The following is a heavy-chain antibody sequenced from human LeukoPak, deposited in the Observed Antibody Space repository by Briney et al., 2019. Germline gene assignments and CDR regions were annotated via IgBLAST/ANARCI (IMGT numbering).Heavy chain of an antibody. D-gene: IGHD2-2*01. J-gene: IGHJ6*02. Sequence: ASVKVSCKAAGYTFISYCISWVRQAPGQRLEWMGWIIGYNGNTKYAQNVQGRVTMTKDTSTSTANMEPTRLRSDDTAVYYCARDYDVIPAAGNGMDVWGQGTTVAVSS. CDR2: IIGYNGNT. CDR3: ARDYDVIPAAGNGMDV. CDR1: GYTFISYC. V-gene: IGHV1-18*01.